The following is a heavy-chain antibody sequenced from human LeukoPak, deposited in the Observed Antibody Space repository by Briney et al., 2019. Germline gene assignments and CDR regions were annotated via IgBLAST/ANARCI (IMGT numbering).Heavy chain of an antibody. D-gene: IGHD3-9*01. Sequence: ASVKVSCKSSGYSFTNYCMHWVRQAPGQGLEWMGVINPSGGSTNYAQKFQGRVTMTRDTSTSTVYMELSSLRSEDTAVDYCARDQGLTGYFDYWGQGTLVTVSS. V-gene: IGHV1-46*01. CDR1: GYSFTNYC. CDR3: ARDQGLTGYFDY. J-gene: IGHJ4*02. CDR2: INPSGGST.